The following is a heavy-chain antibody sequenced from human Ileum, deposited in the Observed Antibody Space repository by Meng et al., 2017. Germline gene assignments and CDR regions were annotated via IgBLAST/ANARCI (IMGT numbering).Heavy chain of an antibody. CDR1: GFTFSSYS. CDR2: ISYDGSNK. J-gene: IGHJ4*02. Sequence: GESLKISCAASGFTFSSYSMHWVRQAPGKGLEWVAVISYDGSNKYYADSVKGRFTISRDNSKNTLYLQMNSLRAEDTAVYYCARDSRDYYDSSGYYYSRFLLDYWGQGTLVTV. CDR3: ARDSRDYYDSSGYYYSRFLLDY. D-gene: IGHD3-22*01. V-gene: IGHV3-30*04.